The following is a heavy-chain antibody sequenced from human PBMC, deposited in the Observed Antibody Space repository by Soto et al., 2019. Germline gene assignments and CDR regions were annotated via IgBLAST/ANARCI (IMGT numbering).Heavy chain of an antibody. Sequence: PSETLSLTCGVSGYSITSGFYWGWVRQSPGKGLEWIGTISYSAKTFYNPSLASRFSMAVDSSKNQFSLRLTSVTAADTALYYCARIFDYYGMDVWGQGTPVTVSS. J-gene: IGHJ6*02. CDR1: GYSITSGFY. CDR2: ISYSAKT. V-gene: IGHV4-38-2*01. CDR3: ARIFDYYGMDV.